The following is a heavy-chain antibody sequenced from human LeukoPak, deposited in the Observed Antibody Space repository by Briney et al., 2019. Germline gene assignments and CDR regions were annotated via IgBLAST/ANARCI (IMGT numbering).Heavy chain of an antibody. CDR2: INPNSGGT. J-gene: IGHJ4*02. V-gene: IGHV1-2*02. D-gene: IGHD3-10*01. CDR1: GYSFTGYY. CDR3: ARDGEDYYGSGSYLYY. Sequence: ASVKVSCKASGYSFTGYYIHWVRQAPGQGLEWMGWINPNSGGTKYAQKFQGRVTMTRDTSISTAYMELSRLRSDDTAVYYCARDGEDYYGSGSYLYYWGQGTLVTVSS.